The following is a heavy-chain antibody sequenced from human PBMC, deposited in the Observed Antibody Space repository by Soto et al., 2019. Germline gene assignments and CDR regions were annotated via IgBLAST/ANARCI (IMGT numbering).Heavy chain of an antibody. V-gene: IGHV3-23*01. CDR2: ISGSGGST. CDR3: AKDQGNDEGIAVAGIYYYGMDV. Sequence: GGSLRLSCAASGFTFSSYAMSWVRQAPGKGLEWVSAISGSGGSTYYADSVKGRFTISRDNSKNTLYLQMNSLRAEDTAVYYCAKDQGNDEGIAVAGIYYYGMDVWGQGTTVTVSS. J-gene: IGHJ6*02. D-gene: IGHD6-19*01. CDR1: GFTFSSYA.